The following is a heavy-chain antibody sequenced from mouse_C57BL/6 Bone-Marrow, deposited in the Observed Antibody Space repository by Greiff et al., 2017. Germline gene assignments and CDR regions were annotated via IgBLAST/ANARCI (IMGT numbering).Heavy chain of an antibody. D-gene: IGHD2-4*01. J-gene: IGHJ4*01. CDR1: GYSFTDYN. Sequence: VQLQQSGPELVKPGASVKISCKASGYSFTDYNMNWVKQSNGKSLEWIGVINPNYGTTSYNQKFKGKATLTVDQSASTASMKLNSLTSEDSAVYYVARGYDYDYAMDYWGQGTSVTVSS. CDR2: INPNYGTT. V-gene: IGHV1-39*01. CDR3: ARGYDYDYAMDY.